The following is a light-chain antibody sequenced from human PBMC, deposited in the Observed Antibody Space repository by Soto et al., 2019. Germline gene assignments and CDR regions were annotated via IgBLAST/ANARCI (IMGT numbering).Light chain of an antibody. Sequence: DIQMTQSPSTLSACMGDRVTITCRASQTISSWLAWYQQKPGKAPKLLIYKASTLKSGVPSRFSGSGSGTEFTLTISSLQPDDFATYYCQHYNSYSEAFGQGTKVDIK. CDR1: QTISSW. CDR2: KAS. J-gene: IGKJ1*01. V-gene: IGKV1-5*03. CDR3: QHYNSYSEA.